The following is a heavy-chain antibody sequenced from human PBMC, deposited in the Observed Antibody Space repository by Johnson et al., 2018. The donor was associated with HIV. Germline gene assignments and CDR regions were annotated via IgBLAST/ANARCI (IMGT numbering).Heavy chain of an antibody. CDR1: GFTFSDYY. CDR2: ISSSGSTI. CDR3: ARLPGFITNVRVVGDAFDI. Sequence: QVQLVESGGGLVKPGGSLRLSCVASGFTFSDYYMNWIRQAPGKGLEWISYISSSGSTINYADSVKGRFTISRDNAKNSLYVQMNSLRVEDTAVYYCARLPGFITNVRVVGDAFDIWGQGTMVTVSS. V-gene: IGHV3-11*04. D-gene: IGHD3-10*01. J-gene: IGHJ3*02.